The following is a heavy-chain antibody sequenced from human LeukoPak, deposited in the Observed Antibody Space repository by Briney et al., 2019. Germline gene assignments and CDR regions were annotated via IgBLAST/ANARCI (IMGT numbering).Heavy chain of an antibody. D-gene: IGHD3-22*01. CDR2: INTNTGNP. J-gene: IGHJ3*02. CDR1: GYTFTSYA. Sequence: ASVKVSCKASGYTFTSYAMNWVRQAPGQGLEWMGWINTNTGNPTYAQGFTGRFVFSLDTSVSTAYLQISSLKAEDTAVYYCARETIVAVLSHDAFDIWGQGTMVTVSS. V-gene: IGHV7-4-1*02. CDR3: ARETIVAVLSHDAFDI.